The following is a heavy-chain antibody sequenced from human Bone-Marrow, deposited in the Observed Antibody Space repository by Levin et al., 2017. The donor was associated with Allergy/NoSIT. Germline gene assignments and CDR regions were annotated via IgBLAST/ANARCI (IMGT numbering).Heavy chain of an antibody. D-gene: IGHD2-8*01. V-gene: IGHV2-70*04. CDR1: GFSLNTIGMR. CDR3: ARTYCTPRGCSGLSWHFDL. CDR2: IDWDDEK. J-gene: IGHJ2*01. Sequence: GSGPTLVKPTQTLTLACTFSGFSLNTIGMRVSWIRQPPGKALEWLARIDWDDEKFYSTSLKTRLSISKDTSRNQVVLATTNMDPADTATYYCARTYCTPRGCSGLSWHFDLWGRGTLVTVSS.